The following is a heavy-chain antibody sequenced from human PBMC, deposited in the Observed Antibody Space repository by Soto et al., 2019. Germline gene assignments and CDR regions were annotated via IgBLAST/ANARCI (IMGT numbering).Heavy chain of an antibody. J-gene: IGHJ5*01. Sequence: PGGSLRLSCAASGFTFSSYAMSWVRQAPWKGLEWVSAISGSGGSTYYADSVKGRFTISRDNAKNTLYLQMNSLRAEDTAVYYCARDYDSDDYIWGSYRGGNNWFDSWGQGTLVTVSS. V-gene: IGHV3-23*01. CDR3: ARDYDSDDYIWGSYRGGNNWFDS. D-gene: IGHD3-16*02. CDR1: GFTFSSYA. CDR2: ISGSGGST.